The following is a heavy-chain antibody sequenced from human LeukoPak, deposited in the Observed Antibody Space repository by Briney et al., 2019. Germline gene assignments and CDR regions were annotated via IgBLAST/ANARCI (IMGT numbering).Heavy chain of an antibody. Sequence: SGTLSLTCTVSGGSISSYYWSWIRQPAGKGLEWIGRIYTSGSINYNPSLKSRVTMSVDTSKNQFSLKLSSVTAADTAVYYCARERSIGGFDYWGQGTLVTVSS. CDR1: GGSISSYY. CDR3: ARERSIGGFDY. V-gene: IGHV4-4*07. D-gene: IGHD6-6*01. J-gene: IGHJ4*02. CDR2: IYTSGSI.